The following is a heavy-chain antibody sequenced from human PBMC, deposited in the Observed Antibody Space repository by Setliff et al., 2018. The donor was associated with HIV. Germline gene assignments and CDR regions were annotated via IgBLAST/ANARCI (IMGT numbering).Heavy chain of an antibody. J-gene: IGHJ6*03. CDR3: ARGADGDYRYYMDV. D-gene: IGHD4-17*01. Sequence: SVKVSCTASGGTFSSYGVNWVRQAPGQGLEWMGGIFPFFGSANYAQKFQGRVTITADVSTSTIYMELSSLTSEDTAVYYCARGADGDYRYYMDVWGRGTTVTVSS. CDR1: GGTFSSYG. V-gene: IGHV1-69*13. CDR2: IFPFFGSA.